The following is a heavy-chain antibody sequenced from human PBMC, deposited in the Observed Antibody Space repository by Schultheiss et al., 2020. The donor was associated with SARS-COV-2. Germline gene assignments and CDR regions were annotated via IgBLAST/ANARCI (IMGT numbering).Heavy chain of an antibody. CDR3: AREVGYYYYMDV. CDR1: GFTFSSYW. CDR2: IKSKTDGGTT. J-gene: IGHJ6*03. D-gene: IGHD2-15*01. Sequence: GGSLRLSCAASGFTFSSYWMHWVRQAPGKGLEWVGRIKSKTDGGTTDYAAPVKGRFTISRDDSKNTLYLQMNSLRAEDTAVYYCAREVGYYYYMDVWGKGTTVTVSS. V-gene: IGHV3-15*01.